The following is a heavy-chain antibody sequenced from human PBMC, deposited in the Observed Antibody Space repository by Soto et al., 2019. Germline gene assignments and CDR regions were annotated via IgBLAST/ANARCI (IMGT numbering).Heavy chain of an antibody. V-gene: IGHV3-23*01. J-gene: IGHJ4*02. CDR2: ISGSGGST. CDR3: ANLISSGWFFDY. Sequence: EVQLLESGGGLVQPGGSLRLSCAASGSTFSSYAMSWVRQAPGKGLEWVSAISGSGGSTYYADSVKGRFTISRDNSKNTLYLQMNSLRAEDTAVYYCANLISSGWFFDYWGQGTLVTVSS. CDR1: GSTFSSYA. D-gene: IGHD6-19*01.